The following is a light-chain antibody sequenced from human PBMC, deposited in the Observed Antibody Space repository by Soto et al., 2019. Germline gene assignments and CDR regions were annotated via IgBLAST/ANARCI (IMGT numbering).Light chain of an antibody. J-gene: IGKJ2*01. V-gene: IGKV3-15*01. CDR2: GAS. Sequence: EIVMTQSPATLSVSPGERATLSCRASQSVSSSLAWYQQQPGQAPRLLIYGASTRATGIPARFSGSGSGTEFTLTISSLQSEDVAVYYCQQYNNGPTYTFGQGTKLEIK. CDR1: QSVSSS. CDR3: QQYNNGPTYT.